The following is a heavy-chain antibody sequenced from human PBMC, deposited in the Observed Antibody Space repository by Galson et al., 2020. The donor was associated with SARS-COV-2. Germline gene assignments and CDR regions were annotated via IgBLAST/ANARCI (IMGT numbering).Heavy chain of an antibody. CDR1: GFTFTSSA. CDR2: IFVGSGNT. D-gene: IGHD3-3*01. V-gene: IGHV1-58*02. J-gene: IGHJ3*02. Sequence: SVKVSCKASGFTFTSSAMQWVRQARGQRLEWIGWIFVGSGNTNYAQKFQERVTITRDMSTSTAYMELSSLRSEDTAVYYCAAVGITISRAFDIWGQGTMVTVSS. CDR3: AAVGITISRAFDI.